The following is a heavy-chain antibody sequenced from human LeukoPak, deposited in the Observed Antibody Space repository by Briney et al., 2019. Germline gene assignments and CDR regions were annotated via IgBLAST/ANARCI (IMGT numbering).Heavy chain of an antibody. V-gene: IGHV4-34*01. J-gene: IGHJ6*02. D-gene: IGHD2-2*01. CDR2: INHSGST. Sequence: SETLSLTCAVYGGSFSGYYWSWIRQPPGKGLEWIGEINHSGSTNYNPSLKSRVTISVDTSKNQFSLKLSSVTAADTAVYYCARVGIDCSSTSCRYRWGYYYYGMDVWGQGTTVTVSS. CDR3: ARVGIDCSSTSCRYRWGYYYYGMDV. CDR1: GGSFSGYY.